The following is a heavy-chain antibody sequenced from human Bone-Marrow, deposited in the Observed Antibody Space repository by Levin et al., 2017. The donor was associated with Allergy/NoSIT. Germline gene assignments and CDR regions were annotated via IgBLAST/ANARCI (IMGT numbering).Heavy chain of an antibody. Sequence: PSQTLSLTCAVYGGSFSGYYWSWIRQPPGKGLEWIGEINHSGSTNYNPSLKSRVTISVDTSKNQFSLKLSSVTAADTAVYYCARGYPQKSIAVAATAKGFDYWGQGTLVTVSS. CDR3: ARGYPQKSIAVAATAKGFDY. D-gene: IGHD6-19*01. CDR1: GGSFSGYY. CDR2: INHSGST. J-gene: IGHJ4*02. V-gene: IGHV4-34*01.